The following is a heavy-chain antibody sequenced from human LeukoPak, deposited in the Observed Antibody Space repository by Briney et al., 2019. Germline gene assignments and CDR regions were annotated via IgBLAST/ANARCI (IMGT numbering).Heavy chain of an antibody. CDR3: ARTLIAAVGASKNWLDP. CDR1: GFSFSRYY. V-gene: IGHV3-11*04. D-gene: IGHD6-13*01. Sequence: GGSLRLSCAASGFSFSRYYMSWVRQTPGKGLQWVSYISSTGRTIYYADSVKGRFTVSRDNAKNSLYLQMNSLRAEDTAVYYCARTLIAAVGASKNWLDPWGQGTLVTVSS. CDR2: ISSTGRTI. J-gene: IGHJ5*02.